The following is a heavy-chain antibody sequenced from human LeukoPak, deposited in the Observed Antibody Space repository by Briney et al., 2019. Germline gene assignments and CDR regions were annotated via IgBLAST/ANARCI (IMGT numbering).Heavy chain of an antibody. Sequence: GASVKVSCKASGYTFTSYGIIWVRQAPGQGLEWMGWISAYNGNTNYAQKLQGRVTLTTDTSTSTAYMVLTSPRSDDTVVYYCARDLRPRTSDYWGQGTLVTVSS. V-gene: IGHV1-18*01. J-gene: IGHJ4*02. CDR1: GYTFTSYG. CDR3: ARDLRPRTSDY. CDR2: ISAYNGNT. D-gene: IGHD1-7*01.